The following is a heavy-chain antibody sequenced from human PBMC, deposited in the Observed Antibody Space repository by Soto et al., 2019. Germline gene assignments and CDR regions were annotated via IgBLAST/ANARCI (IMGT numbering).Heavy chain of an antibody. J-gene: IGHJ6*02. CDR3: AKDPGYSSSWYIQADYYYGMDV. D-gene: IGHD6-13*01. V-gene: IGHV3-23*01. Sequence: GSLRLSCSASGFTFSSYAMSWVRQAPGKGLEWVSAISGSGGSTYYADSVKGRFTISRENSKKTLYLQMNSLRAEDTAVYYCAKDPGYSSSWYIQADYYYGMDVWGQGTTVTVFS. CDR2: ISGSGGST. CDR1: GFTFSSYA.